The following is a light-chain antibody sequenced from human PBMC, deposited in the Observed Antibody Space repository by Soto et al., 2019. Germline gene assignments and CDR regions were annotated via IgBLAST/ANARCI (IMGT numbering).Light chain of an antibody. Sequence: IQRTQSPSSLSASVGYRVTIICRASQSVSTRLAWYQQKPGKAPKVLIYDASSWAGGVPSRFTGSGSGTEFTLTINSLQPDDFATYYCQQYSVYWTFGQGTKVDIK. CDR3: QQYSVYWT. CDR1: QSVSTR. J-gene: IGKJ1*01. CDR2: DAS. V-gene: IGKV1-5*02.